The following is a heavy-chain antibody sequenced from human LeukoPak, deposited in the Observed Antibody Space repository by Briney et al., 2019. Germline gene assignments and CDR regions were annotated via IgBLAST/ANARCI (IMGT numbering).Heavy chain of an antibody. V-gene: IGHV4-34*01. Sequence: PSETLSLTCAVYGGSFSDNYWSWIRQPPGKGLEWIGEINHSGSTNYSPSLRSRVTISVDTSKNQFSLNLRSVTDADTAVYYCASPTTVTTSAYRAFDIWGQGTMVTVSA. J-gene: IGHJ3*02. CDR3: ASPTTVTTSAYRAFDI. D-gene: IGHD4-17*01. CDR1: GGSFSDNY. CDR2: INHSGST.